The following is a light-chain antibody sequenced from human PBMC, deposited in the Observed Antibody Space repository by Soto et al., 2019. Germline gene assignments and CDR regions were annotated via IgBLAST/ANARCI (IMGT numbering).Light chain of an antibody. J-gene: IGLJ1*01. Sequence: QSVLTQPPSASGSPGQSVTISCTGTSNDIGRYNYVSWYQQRPGKAPKLIIYEASNRPSGVPDRFSGSKSGNTASLTISGLQAADEADYYCSLYTSENTYVFGTGTKLTVL. CDR1: SNDIGRYNY. CDR3: SLYTSENTYV. V-gene: IGLV2-18*01. CDR2: EAS.